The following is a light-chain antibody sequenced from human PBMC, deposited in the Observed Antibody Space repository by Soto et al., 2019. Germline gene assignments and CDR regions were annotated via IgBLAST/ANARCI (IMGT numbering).Light chain of an antibody. CDR3: QSYDSSLSGSV. CDR2: GNN. CDR1: SSNIGAGYD. Sequence: QSVLTQPPSVSGAPGQRVTISCTGSSSNIGAGYDVHWYQQFPGTAPKLLIYGNNNRPSGVPERFSGSKFGTSASLAITGLQAEDEADYYCQSYDSSLSGSVFGGGTKLTVL. V-gene: IGLV1-40*01. J-gene: IGLJ2*01.